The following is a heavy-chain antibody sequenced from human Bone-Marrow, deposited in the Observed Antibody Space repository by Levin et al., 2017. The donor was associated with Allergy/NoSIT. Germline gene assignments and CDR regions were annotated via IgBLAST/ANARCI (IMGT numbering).Heavy chain of an antibody. Sequence: GGSLRLSCAAPGFTVRNNYMTWVRQAPGKGLEWVSGIDGGGVTYYADSVRGRFSISRDNSKNTLYLQMNSLRAEDTAVYYCAREGYASTWEWWFDPWGQGTLVTVSS. V-gene: IGHV3-66*01. CDR3: AREGYASTWEWWFDP. J-gene: IGHJ5*02. CDR2: IDGGGVT. CDR1: GFTVRNNY. D-gene: IGHD3-16*01.